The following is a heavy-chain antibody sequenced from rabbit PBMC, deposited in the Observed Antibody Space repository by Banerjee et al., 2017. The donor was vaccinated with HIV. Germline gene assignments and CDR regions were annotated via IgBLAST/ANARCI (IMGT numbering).Heavy chain of an antibody. CDR1: GFSFSSSYW. CDR3: VREGL. J-gene: IGHJ4*01. Sequence: QEQLVESGGGLVQPEGSLTLTCTASGFSFSSSYWICWVRQAPGKGLEWIGCIVSGSGSTYYASWAKGRFTVSKTSSTTVTLQMTSLTTADTATYFCVREGLWGQGTLVTVS. V-gene: IGHV1S45*01. CDR2: IVSGSGST.